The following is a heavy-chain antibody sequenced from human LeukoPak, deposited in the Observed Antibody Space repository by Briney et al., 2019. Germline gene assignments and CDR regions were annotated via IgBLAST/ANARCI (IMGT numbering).Heavy chain of an antibody. CDR3: AKESRFLEDF. V-gene: IGHV3-7*01. CDR2: IKEDGSEK. D-gene: IGHD3-3*01. CDR1: GFTFSGYW. Sequence: GGSLRLSCEASGFTFSGYWMNWVRQAPGKGLEWVATIKEDGSEKYYVDSVKGRFTISRDNAKNSLCLQMNSLRAEDTAVYYCAKESRFLEDFWGQGTLVTVSS. J-gene: IGHJ4*02.